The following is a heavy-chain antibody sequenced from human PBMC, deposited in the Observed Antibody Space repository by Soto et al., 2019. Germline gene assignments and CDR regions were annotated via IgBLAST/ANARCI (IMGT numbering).Heavy chain of an antibody. CDR2: IIPIFGTA. D-gene: IGHD5-18*01. Sequence: WASVKVSCKASGGTFSSYAISWVRQAPGQGLEWMGGIIPIFGTANYAQKFQGRVTITADESTSTAYMELSSLRSEDTAVYYCAGDSRRGYSYGSIDYWGQGTLVTVSS. CDR3: AGDSRRGYSYGSIDY. CDR1: GGTFSSYA. J-gene: IGHJ4*02. V-gene: IGHV1-69*13.